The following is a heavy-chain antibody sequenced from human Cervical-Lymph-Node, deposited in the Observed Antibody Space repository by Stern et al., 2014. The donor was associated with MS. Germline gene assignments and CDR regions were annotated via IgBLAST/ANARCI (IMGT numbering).Heavy chain of an antibody. Sequence: QVQLQQSGPGLVKPAQSLSLTCTVSGGSISSGSYYWRLILPPAGKGLRWIGRIYTSGSPNYTPSLKSRVTISEDPSKNQFSRKLSSVPAADTAVYYCARTSYCSGGSCDYWGQGTLVTVSS. D-gene: IGHD2-15*01. J-gene: IGHJ4*02. CDR3: ARTSYCSGGSCDY. CDR1: GGSISSGSYY. CDR2: IYTSGSP. V-gene: IGHV4-61*02.